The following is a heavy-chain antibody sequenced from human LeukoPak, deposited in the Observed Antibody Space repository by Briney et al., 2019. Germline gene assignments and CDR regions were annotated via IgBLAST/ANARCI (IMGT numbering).Heavy chain of an antibody. CDR2: ISPSGGST. V-gene: IGHV1-46*01. J-gene: IGHJ5*02. Sequence: GESLKISCKGSEYTFTSNYMHWVRQAPGQGPEWMGVISPSGGSTTYAQKFQGRVTLTRDMSTSTDYLELSSLRSEDTAVYYCARDNSVRDEAWWFNPWGQGTLVTVSS. CDR1: EYTFTSNY. CDR3: ARDNSVRDEAWWFNP. D-gene: IGHD5-24*01.